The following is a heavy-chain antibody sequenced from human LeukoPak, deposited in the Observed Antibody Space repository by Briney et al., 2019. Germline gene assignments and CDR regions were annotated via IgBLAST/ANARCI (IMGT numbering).Heavy chain of an antibody. D-gene: IGHD6-6*01. CDR2: ISAYNGNT. Sequence: RASVKVSCKASGYTFTSYGISWARQAPGQGLEWMGWISAYNGNTNYAQKLQGRVTMTTDTSTSTAYMELRSLRSDDTAVYYCARVLRRQLVPDYWGQGTLVTVSS. CDR1: GYTFTSYG. V-gene: IGHV1-18*01. CDR3: ARVLRRQLVPDY. J-gene: IGHJ4*02.